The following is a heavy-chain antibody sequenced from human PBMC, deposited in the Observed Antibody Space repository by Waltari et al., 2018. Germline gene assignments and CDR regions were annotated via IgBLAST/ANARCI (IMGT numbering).Heavy chain of an antibody. D-gene: IGHD3-3*01. J-gene: IGHJ5*01. CDR1: GCTFSNND. CDR3: ARDHYDFWSGNNWFDS. V-gene: IGHV3-48*03. CDR2: ISSSGSTI. Sequence: EVQLVESGGGLVQPGGSLRLSCASSGCTFSNNDMNWVRQAPGKGLEWVSYISSSGSTIYYADSVKGRFTISRDNAKNSLFLQMNSLRAEDTAIYYCARDHYDFWSGNNWFDSWGQGTLVTVSS.